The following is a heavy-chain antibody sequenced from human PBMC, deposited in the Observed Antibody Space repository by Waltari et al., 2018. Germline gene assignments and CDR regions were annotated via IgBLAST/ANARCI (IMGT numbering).Heavy chain of an antibody. CDR1: GFTFSSYE. CDR3: ARPSTEYYFYYYYMDV. CDR2: IDNSGNTV. V-gene: IGHV3-48*03. Sequence: EVQVAESGGGLVQPGGSLRLSCTASGFTFSSYEMNWVRQAPGKGLEWISYIDNSGNTVYYADSVKCRFTISRDNAKNSLFLLMNSLRAEDTAVYYCARPSTEYYFYYYYMDVWGKGTTVTVS. J-gene: IGHJ6*03.